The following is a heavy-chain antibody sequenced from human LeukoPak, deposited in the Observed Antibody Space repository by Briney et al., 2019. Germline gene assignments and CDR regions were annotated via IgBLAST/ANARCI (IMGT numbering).Heavy chain of an antibody. V-gene: IGHV3-23*01. CDR1: GFTFSSYA. D-gene: IGHD3-9*01. CDR2: ITGSGAST. Sequence: PGASLRLSCAASGFTFSSYAMTWVRQAPGKGLEWVSHITGSGASTYYADSVKGRLTISRDNSNNSLYLQMNSLRADDTAVYYCARPHYDILTGYMYYFDYWGQGTLVTVFS. J-gene: IGHJ4*02. CDR3: ARPHYDILTGYMYYFDY.